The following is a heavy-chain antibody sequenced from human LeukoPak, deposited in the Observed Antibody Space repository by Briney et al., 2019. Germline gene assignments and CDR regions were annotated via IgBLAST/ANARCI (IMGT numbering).Heavy chain of an antibody. D-gene: IGHD3-10*01. CDR2: ISGSGGST. CDR3: AKVITMVRGVNNWFDP. Sequence: GGSLRLSCAASGFTFSSYAMSWVRQAPGKGLEWVSAISGSGGSTYYADSVKGRFTISRDNSKNTLYLQMNSLRAEDTAVYYCAKVITMVRGVNNWFDPWGQGTLVTVSS. J-gene: IGHJ5*02. V-gene: IGHV3-23*01. CDR1: GFTFSSYA.